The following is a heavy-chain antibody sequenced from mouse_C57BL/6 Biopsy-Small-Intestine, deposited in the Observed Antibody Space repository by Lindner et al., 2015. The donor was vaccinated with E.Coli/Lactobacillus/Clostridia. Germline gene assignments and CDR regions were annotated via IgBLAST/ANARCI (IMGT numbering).Heavy chain of an antibody. V-gene: IGHV1-54*01. J-gene: IGHJ2*01. CDR3: ARGLPYDWGY. CDR2: INPGSGGT. D-gene: IGHD2-12*01. Sequence: VQLQESGAELVRPGTSVKVSCKASGYAFTNYLIEWVKRRPGQGLEWIGVINPGSGGTNYNEKFKGKATLTADKSSSTAYMQLSSLTSEDSAVYFCARGLPYDWGYWGQGTTLTVSS. CDR1: GYAFTNYL.